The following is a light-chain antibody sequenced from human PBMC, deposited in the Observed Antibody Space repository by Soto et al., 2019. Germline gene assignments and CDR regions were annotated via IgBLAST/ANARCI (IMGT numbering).Light chain of an antibody. CDR3: LQDSKYPRT. CDR2: AAS. Sequence: AIQMTQSPSSLSASVGDRVTITCRASQGIRNELGWYQQRPGKAPKLLIYAASTLDSGVPSRFSASGSGTDFTLTISSLRPEDFATYYCLQDSKYPRTFGQGTKVEIK. J-gene: IGKJ1*01. V-gene: IGKV1-6*01. CDR1: QGIRNE.